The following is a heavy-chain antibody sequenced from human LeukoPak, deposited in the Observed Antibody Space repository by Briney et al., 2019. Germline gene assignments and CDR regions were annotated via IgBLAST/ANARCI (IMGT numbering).Heavy chain of an antibody. CDR2: IYSVGST. Sequence: SETLSLTCTVSGDSISSSSYYWGWIRQPPGKGLEWIGSIYSVGSTYYNPSLKSRLTISVDTSKNQFSLKLNSVTDADTAVYYCAGPYSSSWPFDSWGQGTLATVSS. CDR3: AGPYSSSWPFDS. V-gene: IGHV4-39*01. J-gene: IGHJ4*02. D-gene: IGHD6-13*01. CDR1: GDSISSSSYY.